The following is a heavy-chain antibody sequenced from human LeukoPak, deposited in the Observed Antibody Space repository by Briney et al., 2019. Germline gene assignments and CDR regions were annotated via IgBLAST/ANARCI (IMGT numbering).Heavy chain of an antibody. D-gene: IGHD3-22*01. CDR2: ISYDGSNK. CDR3: ARDPGDSSGYFDY. CDR1: GFTFSSYA. V-gene: IGHV3-30-3*01. J-gene: IGHJ4*02. Sequence: GGSLRLSCAASGFTFSSYAMHWVRQAPGKGLEWVAVISYDGSNKYYADSVKGRFTISRDNSKNTLYLQMNSLRAEDTAVYYCARDPGDSSGYFDYWGQGTLVTVSS.